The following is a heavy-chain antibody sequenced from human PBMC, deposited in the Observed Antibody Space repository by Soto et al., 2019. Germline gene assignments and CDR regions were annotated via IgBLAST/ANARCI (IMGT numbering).Heavy chain of an antibody. CDR2: IYYSGST. CDR1: GGSISSYY. V-gene: IGHV4-59*01. Sequence: SETLSLTCRVSGGSISSYYWSWIRQTPGKGLEWIGYIYYSGSTNYNPSLKSRVTISVDTSKNQFSLKLSSVTAADTAVYYCARGIEGWYQGRYYYGMDVWGQGTTVTVSS. D-gene: IGHD6-19*01. CDR3: ARGIEGWYQGRYYYGMDV. J-gene: IGHJ6*02.